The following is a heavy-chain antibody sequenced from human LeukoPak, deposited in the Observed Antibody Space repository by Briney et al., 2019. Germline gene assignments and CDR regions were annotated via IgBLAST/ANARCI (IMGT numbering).Heavy chain of an antibody. CDR1: GGSISSYY. Sequence: SETLSLTCTVSGGSISSYYWSWVRQPPGKGLEWIGYIYYSGSTNYNPSLKSRVTISVDTSKNQFSLKLSSVTAADTAVYYCARGGGRPTEKFDYWGQGTLVTVPS. V-gene: IGHV4-59*12. CDR2: IYYSGST. J-gene: IGHJ4*02. CDR3: ARGGGRPTEKFDY. D-gene: IGHD1-14*01.